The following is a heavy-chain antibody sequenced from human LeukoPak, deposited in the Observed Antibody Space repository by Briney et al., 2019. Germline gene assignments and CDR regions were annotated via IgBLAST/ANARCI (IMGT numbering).Heavy chain of an antibody. V-gene: IGHV1-2*02. J-gene: IGHJ5*02. CDR1: GYTFTGYY. D-gene: IGHD1-7*01. CDR3: ARVSGTTTGDWFDP. CDR2: INPNSGGT. Sequence: GASVKVSCKASGYTFTGYYMHWVRQAPGRGLERMGWINPNSGGTNYAQKFQGRVTMTRDTSISTAYMELSRLRSDDTAVYYCARVSGTTTGDWFDPWGQGTLVTVSS.